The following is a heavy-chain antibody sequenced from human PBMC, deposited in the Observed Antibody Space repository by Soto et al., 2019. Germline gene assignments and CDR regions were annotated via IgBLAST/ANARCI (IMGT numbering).Heavy chain of an antibody. V-gene: IGHV2-5*02. CDR1: GFSLTTNGVG. D-gene: IGHD1-1*01. CDR2: FYWDDDK. J-gene: IGHJ5*02. Sequence: QITLKESGPTLVKPTETLTLTCTFSGFSLTTNGVGVGWIRQPPGKPLEWLGLFYWDDDKRYSPSLQNRLTISKDTSKNQVVLTLANMAPEDTGTYYWAYRKGAATGTGNWFDPWGQGTPVTVSS. CDR3: AYRKGAATGTGNWFDP.